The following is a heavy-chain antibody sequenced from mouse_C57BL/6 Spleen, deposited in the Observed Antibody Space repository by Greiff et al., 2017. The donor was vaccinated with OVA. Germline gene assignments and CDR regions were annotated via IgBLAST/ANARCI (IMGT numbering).Heavy chain of an antibody. CDR3: APYDYDVGFAY. CDR2: IDPNSGGT. V-gene: IGHV1-72*01. J-gene: IGHJ3*01. CDR1: GYTFTSYW. D-gene: IGHD2-4*01. Sequence: QVQLQQPGAELVKPGASVKLSCKASGYTFTSYWMHWVKQRPGRGLEWIGRIDPNSGGTKYNEKFKSKATLTVDKPSSTAYMQLSSLTSEDSAAYYCAPYDYDVGFAYWGQGTLVTVSA.